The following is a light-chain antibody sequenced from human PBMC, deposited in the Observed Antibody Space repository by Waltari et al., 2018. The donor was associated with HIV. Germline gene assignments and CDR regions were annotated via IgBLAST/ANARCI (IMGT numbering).Light chain of an antibody. CDR2: QDN. CDR3: RAWDSNTVHVV. J-gene: IGLJ2*01. CDR1: KLGDKY. V-gene: IGLV3-1*01. Sequence: SYELTQPPSVSVSPGQTASITCSGDKLGDKYVCWYQQKPGQSPVLVISQDNKRPSGLPKRFSGSNSGNTAPLTISGTQALDEADYYCRAWDSNTVHVVFGGGTKLTIL.